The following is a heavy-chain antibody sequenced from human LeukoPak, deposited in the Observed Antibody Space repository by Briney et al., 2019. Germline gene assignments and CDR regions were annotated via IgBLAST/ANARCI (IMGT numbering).Heavy chain of an antibody. V-gene: IGHV1-69*13. CDR2: IIPIFGTA. CDR1: GGTFSSYA. CDR3: ARDRRPYYYDSSGYDAFDI. Sequence: SVTLSCTASGGTFSSYAISWVRQAPGQGLEWMGGIIPIFGTANYAQKFQGRVTITADESTSTAYMELSSLRSEDTAVYYCARDRRPYYYDSSGYDAFDIWGQGTMVTVSS. J-gene: IGHJ3*02. D-gene: IGHD3-22*01.